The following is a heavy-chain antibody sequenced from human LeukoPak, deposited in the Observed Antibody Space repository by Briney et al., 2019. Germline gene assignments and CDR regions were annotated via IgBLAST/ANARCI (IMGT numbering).Heavy chain of an antibody. V-gene: IGHV3-30*18. CDR1: GFIFSDYS. CDR2: ISYDGSNK. J-gene: IGHJ4*02. CDR3: AKDHPGDY. Sequence: PGGSLRLSCVASGFIFSDYSMDWVRQAPGKGLEWVAVISYDGSNKYYADSVKGRFTISRDNSKNTLYLQMNSLRAEDTAVYYCAKDHPGDYWGQGTLVTVSS.